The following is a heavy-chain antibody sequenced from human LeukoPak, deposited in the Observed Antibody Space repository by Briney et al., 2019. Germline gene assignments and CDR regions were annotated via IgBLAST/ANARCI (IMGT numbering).Heavy chain of an antibody. V-gene: IGHV4-59*01. J-gene: IGHJ5*02. D-gene: IGHD1-26*01. CDR2: IYYSGST. CDR1: GGSISNYY. Sequence: SETLSLTCTVSGGSISNYYWNWIRQTPGKGLEWIGYIYYSGSTKYNPSLESRVTISVDTSKNQFSLKVRSVTAADTAVYYCARGVPQGWVHWFDPWGQGTLVTVSS. CDR3: ARGVPQGWVHWFDP.